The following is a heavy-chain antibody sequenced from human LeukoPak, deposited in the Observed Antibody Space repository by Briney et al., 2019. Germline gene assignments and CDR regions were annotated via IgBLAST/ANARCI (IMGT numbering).Heavy chain of an antibody. J-gene: IGHJ6*03. Sequence: EASVKVSCKASGGTFTSYDINWVRQATGQGLEWMGWMNPNSGNTGYAQKFQGRVTITRNTSISTAYMELSSLRSEDTAVYYCARSEGRWFGELLGYYYYMDVWGKGTTVTVSS. V-gene: IGHV1-8*03. CDR2: MNPNSGNT. CDR3: ARSEGRWFGELLGYYYYMDV. CDR1: GGTFTSYD. D-gene: IGHD3-10*01.